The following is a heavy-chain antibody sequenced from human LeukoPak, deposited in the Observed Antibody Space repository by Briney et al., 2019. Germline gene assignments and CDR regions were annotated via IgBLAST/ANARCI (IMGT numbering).Heavy chain of an antibody. V-gene: IGHV3-33*01. CDR2: IWYDGSNK. J-gene: IGHJ4*02. Sequence: GGSLRLSCAASGFTFSSYGMHWVRQAPGKGLEWVPVIWYDGSNKYYADSVKGRFTTSRDNSKNTLYLQMNSLRAEDTAVYYCARSDIVVVPAALDYWGQGTLVTVSS. CDR3: ARSDIVVVPAALDY. D-gene: IGHD2-2*01. CDR1: GFTFSSYG.